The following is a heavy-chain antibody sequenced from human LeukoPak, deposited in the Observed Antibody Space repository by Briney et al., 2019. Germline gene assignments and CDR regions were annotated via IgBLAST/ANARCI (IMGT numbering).Heavy chain of an antibody. CDR3: ARVRYDFWSGYYSYYFDY. CDR2: ISAYNGNT. D-gene: IGHD3-3*01. Sequence: ASVKVSCKASGGTISSYALSWVRQAPGQGLEWMGWISAYNGNTNYAQKLQGRVTMTTDTSTSTAYMELRSLRSDDTAVYYCARVRYDFWSGYYSYYFDYWGQGTLVTVSS. J-gene: IGHJ4*02. V-gene: IGHV1-18*01. CDR1: GGTISSYA.